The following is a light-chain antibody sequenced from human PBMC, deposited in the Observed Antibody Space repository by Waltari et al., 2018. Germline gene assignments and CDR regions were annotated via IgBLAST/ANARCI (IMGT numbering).Light chain of an antibody. J-gene: IGLJ3*02. CDR2: DIN. CDR1: SSDVGANTF. V-gene: IGLV2-11*01. Sequence: QSALTQPRSVSGSPGQSVTISCTGTSSDVGANTFVSWYQHHPDKAPKRIIYDINKRPSGVPDRFSGSKSGNTASLTISGLQAEDEADYYCCSCVGRNIYWVFGGGTKLTVL. CDR3: CSCVGRNIYWV.